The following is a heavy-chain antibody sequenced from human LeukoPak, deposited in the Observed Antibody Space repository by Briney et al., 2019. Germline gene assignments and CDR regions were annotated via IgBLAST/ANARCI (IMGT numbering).Heavy chain of an antibody. D-gene: IGHD2-15*01. V-gene: IGHV3-64*01. CDR2: ISSNGGST. Sequence: GGSLRLSCAASGFTFSSYAMHWVRQAPGKGLEYVSAISSNGGSTYYANSVKGRFTISRDNSKNTLYLQMGSLRAEDIAVYYCARDGYCSGGSCYYFDYWGQGTLVTVSS. CDR3: ARDGYCSGGSCYYFDY. J-gene: IGHJ4*02. CDR1: GFTFSSYA.